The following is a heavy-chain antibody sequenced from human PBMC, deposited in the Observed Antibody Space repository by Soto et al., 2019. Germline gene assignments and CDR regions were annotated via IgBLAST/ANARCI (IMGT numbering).Heavy chain of an antibody. J-gene: IGHJ6*02. Sequence: GGSLRLSCAASGFTFSSYAMHWVRQAPGKGLEWVAVISYDGSNKYYADSVKGRFTISRDNSKNTLYLQMNSLRAEGTAVYYCARELPTIYYYYGMDVWGQGTTVTVSS. CDR3: ARELPTIYYYYGMDV. CDR2: ISYDGSNK. V-gene: IGHV3-30-3*01. D-gene: IGHD2-21*02. CDR1: GFTFSSYA.